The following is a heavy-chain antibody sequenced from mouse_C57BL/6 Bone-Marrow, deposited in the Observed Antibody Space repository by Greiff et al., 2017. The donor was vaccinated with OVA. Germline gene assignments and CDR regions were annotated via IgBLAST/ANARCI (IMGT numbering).Heavy chain of an antibody. CDR2: INPSSGYT. Sequence: QVQLQQSGAELAKPGASVKLSCKASGYTFTSYWMHWVKQRPGQGLEWIGYINPSSGYTKYNQKFKDKATLTADKSSSTAYMQLSSLTYEDSAVYYCASNLYGNYSWFAYWGQGTLVTVSA. V-gene: IGHV1-7*01. CDR3: ASNLYGNYSWFAY. J-gene: IGHJ3*01. CDR1: GYTFTSYW. D-gene: IGHD2-1*01.